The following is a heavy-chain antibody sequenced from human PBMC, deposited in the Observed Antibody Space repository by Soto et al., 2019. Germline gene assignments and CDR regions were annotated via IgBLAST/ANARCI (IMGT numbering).Heavy chain of an antibody. CDR3: ARDQGYSGYDCMDV. CDR2: IKQDGSEK. CDR1: GFIFSSYW. Sequence: GGSLRLSCAASGFIFSSYWMSWVRQAPGKGLEWVANIKQDGSEKYYVDSVKGRFTISRDNAKNSLYLQMNSLRAEDTVVYYCARDQGYSGYDCMDVWGKGTTVTVSS. D-gene: IGHD5-12*01. J-gene: IGHJ6*03. V-gene: IGHV3-7*01.